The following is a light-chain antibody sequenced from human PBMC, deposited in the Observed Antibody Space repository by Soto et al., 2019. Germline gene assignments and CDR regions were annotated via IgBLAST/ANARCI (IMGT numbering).Light chain of an antibody. CDR3: QQFNNYFSWT. V-gene: IGKV1D-13*01. Sequence: AIPLTQSPSSLSASVGDRVTITCRASQGISSALAWYQQKPGKAPKLLIYDASSLESGVPSRFSGSGSGTDFTLTISSLQPEDFATYYCQQFNNYFSWTFGQGTKVEIK. J-gene: IGKJ1*01. CDR1: QGISSA. CDR2: DAS.